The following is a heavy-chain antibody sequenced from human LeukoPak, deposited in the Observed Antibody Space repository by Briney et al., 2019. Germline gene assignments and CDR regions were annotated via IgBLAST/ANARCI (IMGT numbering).Heavy chain of an antibody. Sequence: SVKVSCKASGGTFSSYAISWVRQALGQGLEWMGGIIPIFGTANYAQKFQGRVTITTDESTSTAYMELSSLRSEDTAVCYCARGRLLGVFLDYWGQGTLVTVSS. J-gene: IGHJ4*02. CDR2: IIPIFGTA. V-gene: IGHV1-69*05. D-gene: IGHD3-16*01. CDR1: GGTFSSYA. CDR3: ARGRLLGVFLDY.